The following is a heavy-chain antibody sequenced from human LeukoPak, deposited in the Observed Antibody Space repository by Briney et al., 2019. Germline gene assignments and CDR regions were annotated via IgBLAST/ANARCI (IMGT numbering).Heavy chain of an antibody. V-gene: IGHV4-39*07. Sequence: SETLSLTCTVSGGSISSSSYYWGWIRQPPGKGPEWIGSIYYSGSTFYNPSLKSRVTISVDTSKNQFSLKLNSVTAADTAVYYCARDPYYYDSSGHDYWGQGTLVTVSS. CDR1: GGSISSSSYY. CDR2: IYYSGST. J-gene: IGHJ4*02. D-gene: IGHD3-22*01. CDR3: ARDPYYYDSSGHDY.